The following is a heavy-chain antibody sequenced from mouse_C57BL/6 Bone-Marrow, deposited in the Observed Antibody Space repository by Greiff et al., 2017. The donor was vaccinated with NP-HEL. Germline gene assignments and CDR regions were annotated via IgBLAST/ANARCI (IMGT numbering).Heavy chain of an antibody. CDR3: ARLTVYYFDY. D-gene: IGHD4-1*01. V-gene: IGHV5-16*01. CDR1: GFTFSDYY. Sequence: EVKVVESEGGLVQPGSSMKLSCTASGFTFSDYYMAWVRQVPEKGLEWVANINYDGSSTYYLDSLRSRFIISRDNAKNILYLQMSSLKSEDTATYYCARLTVYYFDYWGQGTTLTVSS. J-gene: IGHJ2*01. CDR2: INYDGSST.